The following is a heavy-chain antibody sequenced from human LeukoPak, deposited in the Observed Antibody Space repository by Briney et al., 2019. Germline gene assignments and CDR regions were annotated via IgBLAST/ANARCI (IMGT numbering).Heavy chain of an antibody. Sequence: GGPLRLSCAAPGFTFSNYWMTWVRPAPGKGLEWVANTKQDGSEKYYVDSVKGRFTISRDNAKNSLYLQMNSLRAEDTAMYYCARDTYSSTVTPLDYWGQGTLVTVSS. D-gene: IGHD4-17*01. CDR1: GFTFSNYW. CDR2: TKQDGSEK. CDR3: ARDTYSSTVTPLDY. V-gene: IGHV3-7*01. J-gene: IGHJ4*02.